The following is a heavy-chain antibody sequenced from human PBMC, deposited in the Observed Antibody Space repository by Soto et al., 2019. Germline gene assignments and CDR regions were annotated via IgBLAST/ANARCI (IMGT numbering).Heavy chain of an antibody. CDR1: GGSISSYY. CDR3: ARTTGPNPSYWYFDL. V-gene: IGHV4-59*01. Sequence: SETLSLTCTVSGGSISSYYWSWIRQPPGKGLEWIGYIYYSGSTNYNPSLKSRVTISVDTSKNQFSLKLSSVTAADPAVYYCARTTGPNPSYWYFDLWGRGTLVTVSS. D-gene: IGHD1-1*01. CDR2: IYYSGST. J-gene: IGHJ2*01.